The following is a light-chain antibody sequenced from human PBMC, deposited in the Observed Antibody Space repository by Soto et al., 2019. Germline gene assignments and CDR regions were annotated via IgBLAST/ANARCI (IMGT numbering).Light chain of an antibody. CDR2: GAS. CDR1: QSVDSY. J-gene: IGKJ5*01. V-gene: IGKV3-11*01. Sequence: EIVLTQSPATLSLSPGERATLSCRASQSVDSYLVWYQQKPGQAPRLLIFGASNRATGIPARFSGSGSGTDFTLTINSLEPEDFAVYYCQQRSSWPITFGQGTRL. CDR3: QQRSSWPIT.